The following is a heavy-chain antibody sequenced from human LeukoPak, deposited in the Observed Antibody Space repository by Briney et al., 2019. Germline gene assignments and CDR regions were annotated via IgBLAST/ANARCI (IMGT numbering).Heavy chain of an antibody. CDR2: IVGNGAST. CDR1: GFTFASYA. V-gene: IGHV3-23*01. CDR3: AKKTVLISSPSNYLDY. J-gene: IGHJ4*02. Sequence: QPGGSLRLSCAASGFTFASYAMNWVRQAPGKGLEWVSVIVGNGASTYYTDSVKGRFTISRDNSKNTLYLQMDSMRAEDTAIYYCAKKTVLISSPSNYLDYWGQGTLVTVSS. D-gene: IGHD6-6*01.